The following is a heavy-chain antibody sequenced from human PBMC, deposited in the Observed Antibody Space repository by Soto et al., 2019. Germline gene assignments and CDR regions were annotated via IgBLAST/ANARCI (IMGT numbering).Heavy chain of an antibody. D-gene: IGHD6-25*01. Sequence: SETLSLTCTVSGGSISSGGQYWSWIRQHPGKGLEWIRYIYDSGSTYYNPSLRSRVTISVDTSKKQFSLKLRSVTAADTAVYYCARDAAEYYFDYWGQRTLVTVSS. J-gene: IGHJ4*02. V-gene: IGHV4-31*03. CDR2: IYDSGST. CDR1: GGSISSGGQY. CDR3: ARDAAEYYFDY.